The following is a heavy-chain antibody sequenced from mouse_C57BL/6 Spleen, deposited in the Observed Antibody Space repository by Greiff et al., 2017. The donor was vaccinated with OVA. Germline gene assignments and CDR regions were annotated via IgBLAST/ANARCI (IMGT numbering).Heavy chain of an antibody. Sequence: QVQLQQPGAELVMPGASVKLSCKASGYTFTSYWMHWVKQRPGQGLEWIGEIDPSDSYTNYNQKFKGKSTLTVDKSSSTAYMQLSSLTSEDSAVYYCAVAHYDYSWFAYWGQGTLVTVSA. V-gene: IGHV1-69*01. CDR3: AVAHYDYSWFAY. CDR1: GYTFTSYW. CDR2: IDPSDSYT. D-gene: IGHD2-4*01. J-gene: IGHJ3*01.